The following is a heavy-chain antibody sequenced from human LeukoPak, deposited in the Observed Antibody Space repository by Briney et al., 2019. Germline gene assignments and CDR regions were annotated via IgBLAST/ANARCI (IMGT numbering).Heavy chain of an antibody. Sequence: SETLSLTCTVSGGPISGYYWSWIRQPAGRGLEWIGRFYRSGSTNYNPSLKGRVIMSVDTSNNQFFLRLSSVTAADTAVYYCARDAPVDTAKNWFDPWGQRILVTVSS. CDR2: FYRSGST. D-gene: IGHD5-18*01. V-gene: IGHV4-4*07. J-gene: IGHJ5*02. CDR3: ARDAPVDTAKNWFDP. CDR1: GGPISGYY.